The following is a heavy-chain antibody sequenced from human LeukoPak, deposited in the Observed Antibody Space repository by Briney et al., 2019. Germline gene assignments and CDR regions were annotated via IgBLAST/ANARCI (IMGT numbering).Heavy chain of an antibody. Sequence: PGGSLRLSCVGSGFHFRTYGMSWVRQAPGKGLEWVSGIPAGGSNTYYADSVKGRFTISRDNTENTLHLQMNSLRAEDTAAYYCAKDSQHYDFWSRYKQYDYHYMDVRGKGTTVTVSS. CDR3: AKDSQHYDFWSRYKQYDYHYMDV. V-gene: IGHV3-23*01. CDR2: IPAGGSNT. CDR1: GFHFRTYG. D-gene: IGHD3-3*01. J-gene: IGHJ6*03.